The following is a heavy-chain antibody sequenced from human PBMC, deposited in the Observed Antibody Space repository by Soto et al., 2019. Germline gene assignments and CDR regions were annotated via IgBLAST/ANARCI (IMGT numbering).Heavy chain of an antibody. V-gene: IGHV4-59*02. CDR2: TSYTGNT. J-gene: IGHJ5*02. CDR1: GGSVTSYH. CDR3: ARSMHAGFTHHCDP. Sequence: SQTLSLTCFVSGGSVTSYHWSWIRQCPGKELQWIAYTSYTGNTNYNPSLQSRVTISLDTSNNQLSLKLTSMTAADTAVYYCARSMHAGFTHHCDPCRQETLVTVSS. D-gene: IGHD2-2*01.